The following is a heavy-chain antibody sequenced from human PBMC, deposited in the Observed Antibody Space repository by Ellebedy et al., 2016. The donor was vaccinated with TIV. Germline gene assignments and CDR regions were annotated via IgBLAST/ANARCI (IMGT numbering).Heavy chain of an antibody. D-gene: IGHD3-10*01. CDR3: ARAPPTSGALFF. J-gene: IGHJ4*02. V-gene: IGHV4-4*02. CDR1: GDSITSSHW. Sequence: SETLSLXCTVSGDSITSSHWWSWVRQPPGKGLEWVGEIYPTGTTNYNESLESRVTISVDTSKNQFSLKLSSVTAADTAFYYCARAPPTSGALFFWGQGTLVTVSS. CDR2: IYPTGTT.